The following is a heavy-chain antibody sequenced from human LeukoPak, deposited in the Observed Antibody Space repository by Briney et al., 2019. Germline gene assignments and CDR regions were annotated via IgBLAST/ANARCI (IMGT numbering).Heavy chain of an antibody. V-gene: IGHV3-53*01. Sequence: GGSLRLSCVASGFAVSSNYMSWVRQAPGKGLERVSLIYSGGTTLYADSVKSRFTISRDNSKNTVFLQMSSLRAEDTAVYHCARGAYDSSAYWAFDTWGQGTMVTVSS. CDR1: GFAVSSNY. J-gene: IGHJ3*02. CDR3: ARGAYDSSAYWAFDT. CDR2: IYSGGTT. D-gene: IGHD3-22*01.